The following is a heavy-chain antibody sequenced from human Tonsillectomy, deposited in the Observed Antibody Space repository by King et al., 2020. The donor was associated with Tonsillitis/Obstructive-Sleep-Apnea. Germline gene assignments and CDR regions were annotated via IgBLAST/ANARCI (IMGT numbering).Heavy chain of an antibody. J-gene: IGHJ6*03. CDR2: IRSKAYGATT. V-gene: IGHV3-49*04. Sequence: VQLVESGGGLVQPGRSLRLSCTASGFTFGDYAMSWVRQAPGKGLEGVGFIRSKAYGATTEYAASVKGRFTISRDDSKSIAYLQMNSLKSEDTAVYYCTRAGSCWYFYYYRDVWGKGTTVTVSS. D-gene: IGHD2-15*01. CDR3: TRAGSCWYFYYYRDV. CDR1: GFTFGDYA.